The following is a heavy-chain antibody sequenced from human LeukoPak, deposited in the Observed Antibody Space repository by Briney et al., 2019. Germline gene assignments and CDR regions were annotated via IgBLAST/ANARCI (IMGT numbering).Heavy chain of an antibody. D-gene: IGHD6-19*01. CDR1: GFTFSSYW. J-gene: IGHJ5*02. Sequence: GGSLRLSCAASGFTFSSYWMHWVRQAPGKGLVWVSRINSGGSSTSYADSVKGRFTISRDNAKNTLYLQMNSLRAEDTAVYYCARDSRYSSGWYYANWFDPWGQGTLVTVSS. V-gene: IGHV3-74*01. CDR2: INSGGSST. CDR3: ARDSRYSSGWYYANWFDP.